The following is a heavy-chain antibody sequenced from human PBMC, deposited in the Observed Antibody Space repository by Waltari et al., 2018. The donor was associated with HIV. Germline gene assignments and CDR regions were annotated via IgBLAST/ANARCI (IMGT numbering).Heavy chain of an antibody. CDR2: IKSRIDGGTT. CDR1: GFIFSDAL. Sequence: EVQLVESGGALVKPGGSLRLSCAASGFIFSDALMPWVRQAPGKGLEWVGRIKSRIDGGTTDLAAPVRGRFTISRDDSRNTLHLQMNSLNSEDTALYYCTTFVQSPGTRRLFDCWGQGTLVTVSS. D-gene: IGHD1-7*01. CDR3: TTFVQSPGTRRLFDC. V-gene: IGHV3-15*02. J-gene: IGHJ4*02.